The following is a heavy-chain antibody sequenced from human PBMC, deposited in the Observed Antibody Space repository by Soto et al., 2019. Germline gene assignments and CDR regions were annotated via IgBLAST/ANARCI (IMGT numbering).Heavy chain of an antibody. D-gene: IGHD6-13*01. J-gene: IGHJ4*02. CDR1: GFTFSSYA. Sequence: EVQLLESGGVLVQPGGSLRLSCAASGFTFSSYAMSWVRQAPGKGLGWVSSISDSGGSTYYADSVKGRFTISRDNPKNTLYLQMNSLRAEDTAVYVCAKTPGVAAAGTPYYFDYWGQGTLVTVSS. CDR2: ISDSGGST. CDR3: AKTPGVAAAGTPYYFDY. V-gene: IGHV3-23*01.